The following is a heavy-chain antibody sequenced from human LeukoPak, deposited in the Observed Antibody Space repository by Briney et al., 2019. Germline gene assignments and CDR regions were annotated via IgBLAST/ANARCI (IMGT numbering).Heavy chain of an antibody. V-gene: IGHV3-21*01. CDR1: GFTFSSYS. J-gene: IGHJ6*03. Sequence: GGSLRLSCAASGFTFSSYSMNWVRQAPGNGLEWVSSISSSSTYIYYADSVKGRFNISRDNAKNSLYLQMNSLRAEDTAVYYCAREGCSGGSCYYYYYYMDVWGKGTTVTVPS. CDR3: AREGCSGGSCYYYYYYMDV. CDR2: ISSSSTYI. D-gene: IGHD2-15*01.